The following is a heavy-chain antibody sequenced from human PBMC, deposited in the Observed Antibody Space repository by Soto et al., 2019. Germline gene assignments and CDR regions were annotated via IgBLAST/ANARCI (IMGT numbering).Heavy chain of an antibody. Sequence: SETLSLTCAVYGGSFSGYYWSWIRQPPGKGLEWIGEINHSGSTNYNPSLKSRVTISVDTSKNQFSLKLSSVTAADTAVYYCARGLAYYDFWSGSVSINWFDPWGQGTLVTVSS. CDR1: GGSFSGYY. CDR2: INHSGST. V-gene: IGHV4-34*01. D-gene: IGHD3-3*01. J-gene: IGHJ5*02. CDR3: ARGLAYYDFWSGSVSINWFDP.